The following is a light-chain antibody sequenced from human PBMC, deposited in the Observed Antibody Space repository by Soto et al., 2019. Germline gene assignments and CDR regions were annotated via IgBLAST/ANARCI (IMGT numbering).Light chain of an antibody. CDR2: DAS. V-gene: IGKV3-15*01. CDR1: QSVGSK. J-gene: IGKJ4*01. CDR3: QQYINWPPLT. Sequence: ETVMTQSPATLSVSPGDRATLSCGASQSVGSKLAWYQKKPGQAPRLLIYDASTRATGISARFSGSGSGTELTLTISSLQSEDFAVHYCQQYINWPPLTFGGGTKVEIK.